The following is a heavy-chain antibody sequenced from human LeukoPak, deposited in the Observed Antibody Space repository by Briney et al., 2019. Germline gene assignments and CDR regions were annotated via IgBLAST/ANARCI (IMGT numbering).Heavy chain of an antibody. Sequence: SVKVSCKASGGTFSSYAISWVRQAPGQGLEWMGGVIPILGIANYAQKFQGRVTITADKSTSTAYMELSSLRSEDTAVYYCARDYGAPHCSSTSCYGDWASFGYWGQGTLVTVSS. CDR1: GGTFSSYA. V-gene: IGHV1-69*10. CDR2: VIPILGIA. J-gene: IGHJ4*02. D-gene: IGHD2-2*01. CDR3: ARDYGAPHCSSTSCYGDWASFGY.